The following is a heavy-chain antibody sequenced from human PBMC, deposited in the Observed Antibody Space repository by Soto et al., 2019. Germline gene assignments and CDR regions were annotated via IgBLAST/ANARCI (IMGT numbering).Heavy chain of an antibody. V-gene: IGHV5-51*01. Sequence: GESLKISCKGSGYSFTSYWIGWVRQMPGKGLEWMGIIYPGDSDTRYSPSFQGQVTISADKSISTAYLQWSSLKASDTAMYYCARLSRGYSYGYYFDYWGQGTLVTVSS. CDR2: IYPGDSDT. J-gene: IGHJ4*02. CDR1: GYSFTSYW. CDR3: ARLSRGYSYGYYFDY. D-gene: IGHD5-18*01.